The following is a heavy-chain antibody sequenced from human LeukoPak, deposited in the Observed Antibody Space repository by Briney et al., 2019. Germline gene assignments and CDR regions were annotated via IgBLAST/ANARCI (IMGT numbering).Heavy chain of an antibody. D-gene: IGHD6-13*01. V-gene: IGHV3-48*04. Sequence: GGSLRLSCAASGFTFSSYAMSWVRQAPGKGLEWVSYISSSSRTIYYADSVKGRFTISRDNVKNSLYLQMNSLRVEDTAVYYCARQPGYQAYWGQGTLVTVSS. CDR3: ARQPGYQAY. CDR1: GFTFSSYA. CDR2: ISSSSRTI. J-gene: IGHJ4*02.